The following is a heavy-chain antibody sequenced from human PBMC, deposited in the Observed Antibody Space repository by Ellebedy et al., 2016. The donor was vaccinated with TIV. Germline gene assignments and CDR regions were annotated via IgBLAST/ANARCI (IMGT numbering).Heavy chain of an antibody. Sequence: AASVKVSCKASGYTLSGYYMHWVRQAPGQGLEWMGWINPNSGGTNYAQKFLGRVTMTRDTSISTVYMELSRLRSADTVVYYCARDRDSTSWQRRADFDPWGQGTVVTVSS. D-gene: IGHD6-13*01. V-gene: IGHV1-2*02. CDR3: ARDRDSTSWQRRADFDP. CDR1: GYTLSGYY. CDR2: INPNSGGT. J-gene: IGHJ5*02.